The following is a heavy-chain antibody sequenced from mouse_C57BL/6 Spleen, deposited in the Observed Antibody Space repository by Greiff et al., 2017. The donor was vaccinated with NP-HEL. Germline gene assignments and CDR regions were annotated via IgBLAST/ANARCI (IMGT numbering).Heavy chain of an antibody. V-gene: IGHV1-66*01. CDR3: ARDGDYYGSSYLAWFAY. CDR2: IYPGSGNT. J-gene: IGHJ3*01. Sequence: QVHVKQSGPELVKPGASVKISCKASGYSFTSYYIHWVKQRPGQGLEWIGWIYPGSGNTKYNEKFKGKATLTADTSSSTAYMQLSSLTSEDSAVYYCARDGDYYGSSYLAWFAYWGQGTLVTVSA. CDR1: GYSFTSYY. D-gene: IGHD1-1*01.